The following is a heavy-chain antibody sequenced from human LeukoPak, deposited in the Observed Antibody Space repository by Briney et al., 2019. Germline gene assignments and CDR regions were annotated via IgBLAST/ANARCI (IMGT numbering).Heavy chain of an antibody. CDR3: ARLYYDFWSGYYSSKPIYYFDY. CDR2: ISAYNGNT. D-gene: IGHD3-3*01. CDR1: GGTFSSYA. V-gene: IGHV1-18*01. J-gene: IGHJ4*02. Sequence: ASVKVSCKASGGTFSSYAISWVRQAPGQGLEWMGWISAYNGNTNYAQKPQGRVTMTTDTSTSTAYMELRSLRSDDTAVYYCARLYYDFWSGYYSSKPIYYFDYWGQGTLVTVSS.